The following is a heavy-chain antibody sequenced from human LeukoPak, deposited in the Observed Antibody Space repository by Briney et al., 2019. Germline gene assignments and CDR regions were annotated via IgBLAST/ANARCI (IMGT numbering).Heavy chain of an antibody. CDR1: GGTFSSYA. V-gene: IGHV1-2*02. J-gene: IGHJ4*02. CDR3: ARGGYSSYD. CDR2: INPNSGGT. Sequence: ASVKVSCKASGGTFSSYAISWVRQAPGQGLEWMGWINPNSGGTNYAQKFQGRVTMTRDTSISTAYMELSRLRSDDTAVYYCARGGYSSYDWGQGTLVTVSS. D-gene: IGHD5-12*01.